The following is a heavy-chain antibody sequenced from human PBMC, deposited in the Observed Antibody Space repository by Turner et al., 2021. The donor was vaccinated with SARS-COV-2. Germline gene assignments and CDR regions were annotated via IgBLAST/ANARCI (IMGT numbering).Heavy chain of an antibody. CDR3: ASHHEGYYGIDV. J-gene: IGHJ6*02. V-gene: IGHV3-11*01. Sequence: QVQLVESGGGLCKPGGSVRLSCAASGFAFSDYYMSWVRRAPGKGLEWVLDISNSDSTIYYADSVKGRFTISRDNAKNSLYLQMNSLRAEETAVYYCASHHEGYYGIDVWGQGTTVTVSS. CDR2: ISNSDSTI. CDR1: GFAFSDYY.